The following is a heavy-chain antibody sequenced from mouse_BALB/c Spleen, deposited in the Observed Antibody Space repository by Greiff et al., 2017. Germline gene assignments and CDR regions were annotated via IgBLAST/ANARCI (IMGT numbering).Heavy chain of an antibody. CDR3: TRLFITTVVATGNYAMDY. CDR1: GFTFSSYT. V-gene: IGHV5-6-4*01. J-gene: IGHJ4*01. D-gene: IGHD1-1*01. CDR2: ISSGGSYT. Sequence: EVMLVESGGGLVKPGGSLKLSCAASGFTFSSYTMSWVRQTPEKRLEWVATISSGGSYTYYPDSVKGRFTISRDNAKNTLYLQMSSLKSEDTAMYYCTRLFITTVVATGNYAMDYWGQGTSVTVSS.